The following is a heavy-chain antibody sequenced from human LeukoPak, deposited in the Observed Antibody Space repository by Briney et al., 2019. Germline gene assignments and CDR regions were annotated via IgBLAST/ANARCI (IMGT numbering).Heavy chain of an antibody. CDR2: TYYRSKWYN. D-gene: IGHD6-13*01. CDR1: GDSVSSSSAA. CDR3: ARDPGTAAATSWVNWFDP. Sequence: SQTLSLTCAISGDSVSSSSAAWNWIRQSPSRGLEWLGRTYYRSKWYNDYAVSVKSRITINPDTSKNQFSLQLNSVTPEDTAVYYCARDPGTAAATSWVNWFDPWGQGTLVTVSS. V-gene: IGHV6-1*01. J-gene: IGHJ5*02.